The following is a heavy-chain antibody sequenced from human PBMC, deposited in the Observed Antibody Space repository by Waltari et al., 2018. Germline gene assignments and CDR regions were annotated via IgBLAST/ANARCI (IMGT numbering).Heavy chain of an antibody. D-gene: IGHD6-19*01. J-gene: IGHJ6*03. CDR2: IYTSGST. Sequence: QVQLQESGPGLVKPSQTLSLTCTVSGGSISSGSYYWSWIRQPAGKGLEWIGRIYTSGSTNTNPPRKSRVTISVDTSKTQFSLKLSSVTAADTAVYYCARDAGYSSGWYVPADYYYMDVWGKGTTVTVSS. CDR3: ARDAGYSSGWYVPADYYYMDV. V-gene: IGHV4-61*02. CDR1: GGSISSGSYY.